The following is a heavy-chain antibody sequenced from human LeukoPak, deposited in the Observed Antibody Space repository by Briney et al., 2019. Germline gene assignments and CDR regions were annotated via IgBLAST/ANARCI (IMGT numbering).Heavy chain of an antibody. CDR2: VDHTGST. J-gene: IGHJ6*03. V-gene: IGHV4-59*01. D-gene: IGHD1-1*01. CDR3: ARGRVSSSTWYSTYHYYFYMDV. CDR1: GGPISSYY. Sequence: SETLSLTCTVSGGPISSYYWSWIRQPPGKGLEWIGYVDHTGSTNFNPSLNGRVSISRDTTKNLFSLRLRSVTAADTAVYFCARGRVSSSTWYSTYHYYFYMDVWGKGTTVTVSS.